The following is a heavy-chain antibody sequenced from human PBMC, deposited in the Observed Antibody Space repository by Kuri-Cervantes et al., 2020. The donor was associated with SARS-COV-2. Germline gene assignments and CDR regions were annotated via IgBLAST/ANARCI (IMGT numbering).Heavy chain of an antibody. Sequence: GESLKISCTASGFTFNNYAMRWVRQAPGKGLEWVSGISGDGDRADYPDSVKGRFTISRDNSKNMLYLQMNSLRAEDTAVYYCAKDKGFGELFFDYWGQGTLVTVSS. CDR3: AKDKGFGELFFDY. CDR2: ISGDGDRA. D-gene: IGHD3-10*01. J-gene: IGHJ4*02. V-gene: IGHV3-23*01. CDR1: GFTFNNYA.